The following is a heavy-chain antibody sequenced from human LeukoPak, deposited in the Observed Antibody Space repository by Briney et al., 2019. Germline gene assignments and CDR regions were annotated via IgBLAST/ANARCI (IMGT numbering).Heavy chain of an antibody. CDR2: MNPNSGNT. CDR3: ARAPWSSGYYPVRVTAGFDI. J-gene: IGHJ3*02. V-gene: IGHV1-8*01. Sequence: ASVKVSCKASGDTFTSYEINGVRQATGQGLEWMGWMNPNSGNTGYAQKFQGRVTMTRNTSISTAYMELSSLRSEDTAVYYCARAPWSSGYYPVRVTAGFDIWGQGTMVTVSS. D-gene: IGHD3-22*01. CDR1: GDTFTSYE.